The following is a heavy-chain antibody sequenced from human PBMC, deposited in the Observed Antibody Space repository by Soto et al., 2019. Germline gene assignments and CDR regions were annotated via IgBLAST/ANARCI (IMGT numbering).Heavy chain of an antibody. CDR2: IKQDGSEK. J-gene: IGHJ6*02. V-gene: IGHV3-7*03. Sequence: GGSLRLSCAASGFTFSSYWMSWVRQAPGKGLEWVANIKQDGSEKYYVDSVKGRFTISRDNAKNSLYLQMNSLRTEDTAVYYCAREDTRSYGSGSYLNYYYYGMDVWGQGTTVTVSS. CDR1: GFTFSSYW. CDR3: AREDTRSYGSGSYLNYYYYGMDV. D-gene: IGHD3-10*01.